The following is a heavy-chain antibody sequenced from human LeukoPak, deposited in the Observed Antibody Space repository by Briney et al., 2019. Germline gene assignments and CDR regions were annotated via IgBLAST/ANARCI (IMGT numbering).Heavy chain of an antibody. J-gene: IGHJ4*02. D-gene: IGHD3-22*01. CDR1: GGSFSGYY. CDR2: ISSSSSYI. Sequence: PSETLSLTCAVYGGSFSGYYWSWIRQPPGKGLEWVSSISSSSSYIYYADSVKGRFTISRDNAKNSLYLQMNSLRAEDTAVYYCASISGGDDSSGYYLFDYWGQGTLVTVSS. CDR3: ASISGGDDSSGYYLFDY. V-gene: IGHV3-21*01.